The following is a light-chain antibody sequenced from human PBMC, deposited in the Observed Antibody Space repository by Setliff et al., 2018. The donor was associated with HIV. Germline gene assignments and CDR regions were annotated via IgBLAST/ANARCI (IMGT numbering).Light chain of an antibody. Sequence: DIQMTQSPSSLSASVGDRVTVTCQASQDISNHLNWYQQKPGKAPELLIYDASNLETGIPSRFSGSGSGTDFTFTISSLQPEDIATYYCQQFEDLPLTFGGGTKVDIK. V-gene: IGKV1-33*01. CDR2: DAS. CDR1: QDISNH. CDR3: QQFEDLPLT. J-gene: IGKJ4*01.